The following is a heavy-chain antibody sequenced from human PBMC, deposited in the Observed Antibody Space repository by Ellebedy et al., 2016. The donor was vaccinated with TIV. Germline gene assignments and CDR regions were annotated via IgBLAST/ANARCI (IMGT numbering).Heavy chain of an antibody. D-gene: IGHD1-1*01. CDR3: AKYNNGAIEY. Sequence: GSLRLXXTVSGGSISNNFWNWIRQPAGKGLEWIGRIYGSGSTNFNPSLESRVTMSQDPPRNQFSLKLSSVTAADTAVYYCAKYNNGAIEYWGLGTLVTVSS. CDR2: IYGSGST. CDR1: GGSISNNF. J-gene: IGHJ4*02. V-gene: IGHV4-4*07.